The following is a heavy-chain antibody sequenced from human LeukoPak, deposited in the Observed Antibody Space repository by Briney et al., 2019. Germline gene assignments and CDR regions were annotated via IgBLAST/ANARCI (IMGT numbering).Heavy chain of an antibody. CDR2: ISAYNGNT. CDR3: ARDIRYGSGSQPNFDY. D-gene: IGHD3-10*01. V-gene: IGHV1-18*01. J-gene: IGHJ4*02. CDR1: GYTFTSYG. Sequence: ASVKVSCKASGYTFTSYGISWVRQAPGQGLEWMGWISAYNGNTNYAQKLQGRVTMTTDTSTSTAYMELRSLRPDDTAVYYCARDIRYGSGSQPNFDYWGQGTLVTVSS.